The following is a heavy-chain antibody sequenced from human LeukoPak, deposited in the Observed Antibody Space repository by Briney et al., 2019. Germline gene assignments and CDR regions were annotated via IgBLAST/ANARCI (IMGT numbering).Heavy chain of an antibody. CDR1: GGSISSYY. CDR3: ARRPCGGDCYLEDY. CDR2: IYYSGST. J-gene: IGHJ4*02. D-gene: IGHD2-21*02. V-gene: IGHV4-59*08. Sequence: PSETLSLTCTVSGGSISSYYWSWIRQPPGKGLEWIGYIYYSGSTNYNPSLKSRVTISVDTSKNQFSLKLSSVTAADTAVYYCARRPCGGDCYLEDYWGQGTLVTVSS.